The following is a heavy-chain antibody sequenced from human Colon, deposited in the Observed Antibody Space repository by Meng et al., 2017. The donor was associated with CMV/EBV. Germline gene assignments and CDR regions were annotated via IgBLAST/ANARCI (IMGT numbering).Heavy chain of an antibody. V-gene: IGHV3-23*01. D-gene: IGHD2-15*01. J-gene: IGHJ4*02. Sequence: GESLKISCAASGFTFSSYAMSWVRQAPGKGLEWVSAISGSGGSTYYADSVKGRFTISRDNSKNTLYLQMNSLRAEDTAVYYCAKDSLGKTYSRFDDWGQGTMVTVSS. CDR3: AKDSLGKTYSRFDD. CDR2: ISGSGGST. CDR1: GFTFSSYA.